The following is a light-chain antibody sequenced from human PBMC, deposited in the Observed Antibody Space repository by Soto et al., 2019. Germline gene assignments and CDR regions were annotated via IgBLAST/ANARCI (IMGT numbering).Light chain of an antibody. J-gene: IGKJ1*01. V-gene: IGKV1-17*03. Sequence: DNQMTNSPSTMSGSVGDRVTITCRASHSASTFLSWYQLKPGIVPKRLIDAASSLQSGVPTRFSGSRSVTEGTLTISSLQPEELAKYYCIVQNSELGRVGQGSEGDIK. CDR3: IVQNSELGR. CDR2: AAS. CDR1: HSASTF.